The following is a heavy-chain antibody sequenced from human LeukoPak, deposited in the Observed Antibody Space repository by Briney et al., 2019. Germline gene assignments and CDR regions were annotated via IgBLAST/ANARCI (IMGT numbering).Heavy chain of an antibody. J-gene: IGHJ4*02. D-gene: IGHD5-24*01. Sequence: SGGSLRLSCAASGFTFSSYWMHWVRQAPGKGLVWVSRSDGSSTSYADSVKGRFTISRDNAKNTLYLQMNSLRAEDTAVYYCARSMVTIPIPGGYWGQGTLVTVSS. CDR2: SDGSST. V-gene: IGHV3-74*01. CDR1: GFTFSSYW. CDR3: ARSMVTIPIPGGY.